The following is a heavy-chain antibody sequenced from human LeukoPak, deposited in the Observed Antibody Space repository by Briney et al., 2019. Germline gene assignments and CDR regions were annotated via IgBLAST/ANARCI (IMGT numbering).Heavy chain of an antibody. CDR2: INPNSGGT. J-gene: IGHJ6*01. CDR3: ARVRIGQQLDKYYYYAMDV. Sequence: GASLTVSCKASGYTFTDYYMHWVRQAPGQGLEWMGWINPNSGGTNYAQKFQGRVTMTTDTSISTAYMEVSRLRSDDTAVYYCARVRIGQQLDKYYYYAMDVWGQGTTVTVSS. V-gene: IGHV1-2*02. D-gene: IGHD6-13*01. CDR1: GYTFTDYY.